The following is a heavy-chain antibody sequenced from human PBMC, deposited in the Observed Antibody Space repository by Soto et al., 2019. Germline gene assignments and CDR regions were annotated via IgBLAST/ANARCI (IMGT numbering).Heavy chain of an antibody. V-gene: IGHV4-34*01. Sequence: SETLSLTCVVYGGSFSGYYWSWIRQPPGKGLEWIGEINHSGSTNYNPSLKSRVTISVDTSKNQFSLKLSSVTAADTAVYYCARGRVVPAASPFDYWGQGTLVTVSS. CDR3: ARGRVVPAASPFDY. CDR1: GGSFSGYY. D-gene: IGHD2-2*01. J-gene: IGHJ4*02. CDR2: INHSGST.